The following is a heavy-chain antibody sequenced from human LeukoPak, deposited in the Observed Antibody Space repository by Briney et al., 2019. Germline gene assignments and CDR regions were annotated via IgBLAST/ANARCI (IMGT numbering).Heavy chain of an antibody. Sequence: GGSLRLSCAGSGYPFSSYWMHWVRQVPGKGLVWVSRINEGGSSTSYAESVRGRFTISRDNAKNTLYLQMNSLRAEDTAVYYCARDVRREQQLEPDAFDIWGQGTMVTVSS. CDR2: INEGGSST. J-gene: IGHJ3*02. V-gene: IGHV3-74*01. CDR3: ARDVRREQQLEPDAFDI. D-gene: IGHD6-13*01. CDR1: GYPFSSYW.